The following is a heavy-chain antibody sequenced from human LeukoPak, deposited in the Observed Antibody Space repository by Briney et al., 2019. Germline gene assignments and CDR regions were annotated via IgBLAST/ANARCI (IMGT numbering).Heavy chain of an antibody. D-gene: IGHD2-2*01. Sequence: QPGGSLRLSCAASGFTFSSYAMSWVRQAPGKGLEWVSAISGSGGSTYYADSVKGRFTISRDNSKNTLYLQMNSLRAEDTAVYYCVKLGGYCSSTSCFHFDYWGQGTLVTVSS. CDR1: GFTFSSYA. V-gene: IGHV3-23*01. CDR3: VKLGGYCSSTSCFHFDY. J-gene: IGHJ4*02. CDR2: ISGSGGST.